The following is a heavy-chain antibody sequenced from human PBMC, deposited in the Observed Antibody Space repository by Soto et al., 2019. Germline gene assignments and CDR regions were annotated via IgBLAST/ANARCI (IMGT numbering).Heavy chain of an antibody. D-gene: IGHD6-19*01. CDR1: GLTFTNAW. V-gene: IGHV3-15*07. J-gene: IGHJ4*02. Sequence: EVQLVESGGGLVKPGGSLRLSCAASGLTFTNAWMNWIRQVPGKGLEWVGRIKSKTNGGTIEYAGSVKDRFTISRDDSKDTLYLQMNSLKTEDTAVYYCNTDRHDRSRGWYLEYWGQGTLVTVSS. CDR2: IKSKTNGGTI. CDR3: NTDRHDRSRGWYLEY.